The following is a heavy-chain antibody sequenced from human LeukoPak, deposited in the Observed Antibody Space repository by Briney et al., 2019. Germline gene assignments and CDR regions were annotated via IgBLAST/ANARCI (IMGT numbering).Heavy chain of an antibody. V-gene: IGHV4-59*01. D-gene: IGHD1-26*01. CDR1: GGSISSYY. CDR3: ARNIVGPRQVDY. CDR2: IYHSGTT. Sequence: SETLSLTCTVSGGSISSYYWSWIRQPPGKGLEWIGYIYHSGTTNYNPSLKSRVTISVDTSKSQFSLKLSSVTAADTVIYYCARNIVGPRQVDYWGQGTLVTVSS. J-gene: IGHJ4*02.